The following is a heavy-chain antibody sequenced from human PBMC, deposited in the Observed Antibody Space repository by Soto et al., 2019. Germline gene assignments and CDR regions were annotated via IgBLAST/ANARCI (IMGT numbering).Heavy chain of an antibody. Sequence: QVQLVESGGGVVQPGRSLRLSCAASGFTFSSYGMHWVRQAPGKGLEWVAVIWYDGSNKYYADSVKGRFTISRDNSKNTLSLQLKSLRAEDTGVYYCAREYCGGDCRTNWYFDLWGRDTLVTVSS. CDR3: AREYCGGDCRTNWYFDL. D-gene: IGHD2-21*02. J-gene: IGHJ2*01. CDR1: GFTFSSYG. V-gene: IGHV3-33*01. CDR2: IWYDGSNK.